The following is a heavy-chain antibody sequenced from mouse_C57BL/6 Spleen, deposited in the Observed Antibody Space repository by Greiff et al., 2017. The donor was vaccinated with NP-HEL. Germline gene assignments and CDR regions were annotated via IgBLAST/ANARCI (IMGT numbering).Heavy chain of an antibody. V-gene: IGHV5-17*01. CDR1: GFTFSDYG. CDR3: ARPEGYDEVAY. D-gene: IGHD2-2*01. CDR2: ISSGSSTI. J-gene: IGHJ3*01. Sequence: EVMLVESGGGLVKPGGSLKLSCAASGFTFSDYGMHWVRQAPEKGLEWVAYISSGSSTIYYADTVKGRFPISRDNAKTTLFLQMTSLRSEDTAMYYCARPEGYDEVAYWGQGTLVTVAA.